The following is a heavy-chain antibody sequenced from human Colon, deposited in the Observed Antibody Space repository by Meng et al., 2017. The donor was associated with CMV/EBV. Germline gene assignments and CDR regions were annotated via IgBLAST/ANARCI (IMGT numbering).Heavy chain of an antibody. V-gene: IGHV5-51*01. D-gene: IGHD2-21*01. J-gene: IGHJ4*02. CDR2: IFPGDSDT. CDR1: GYSFTNYW. Sequence: GESLKISCQGSGYSFTNYWIGWVRQMPGKGLEWMGIIFPGDSDTRYSPSFQGQVTISVDKSITTAYLQWSSLKASDTARYYCARHAWPGDPPMQVTPGDYWGQGTLVTVSS. CDR3: ARHAWPGDPPMQVTPGDY.